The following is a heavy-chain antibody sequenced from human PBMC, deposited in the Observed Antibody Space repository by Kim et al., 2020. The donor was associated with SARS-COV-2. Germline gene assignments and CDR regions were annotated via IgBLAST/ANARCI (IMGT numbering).Heavy chain of an antibody. V-gene: IGHV4-31*02. D-gene: IGHD4-17*01. J-gene: IGHJ4*02. CDR3: ARAAVTYVNSPFDY. Sequence: NPSLKSRVTISVDTSKNQFSLKLSSVTAADTAVYYCARAAVTYVNSPFDYWGQGTLVTVSS.